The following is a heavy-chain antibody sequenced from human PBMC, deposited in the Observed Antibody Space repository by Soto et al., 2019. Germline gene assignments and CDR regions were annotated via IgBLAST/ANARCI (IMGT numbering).Heavy chain of an antibody. CDR3: AKDTYYHDSSGYYVFDY. CDR2: ISYDGSNE. Sequence: QVQLVESGGGVVQPGRSLRLSCAASGFIFNSYGMHWVRQAPGKGLEWVAGISYDGSNEHYVDSVKGRFTISRDNSKNTVYLQMNSLRAEDTAVYYCAKDTYYHDSSGYYVFDYWGQGTLVTVSS. D-gene: IGHD3-22*01. J-gene: IGHJ4*02. V-gene: IGHV3-30*18. CDR1: GFIFNSYG.